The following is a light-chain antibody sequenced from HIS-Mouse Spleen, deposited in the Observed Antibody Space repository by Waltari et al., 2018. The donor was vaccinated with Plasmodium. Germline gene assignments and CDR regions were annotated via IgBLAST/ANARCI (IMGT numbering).Light chain of an antibody. V-gene: IGLV1-44*01. CDR2: SNN. J-gene: IGLJ3*02. CDR3: AAWDDSLNGPV. Sequence: QSVLTQPPSASGTPGQRVTISCSGSSSTIASNTVNWYQQLPGTAPKLLIYSNNQRPSGVPDRFSGSKSGTSASLAISGLQSEDEADYYCAAWDDSLNGPVFGGGTKLTVL. CDR1: SSTIASNT.